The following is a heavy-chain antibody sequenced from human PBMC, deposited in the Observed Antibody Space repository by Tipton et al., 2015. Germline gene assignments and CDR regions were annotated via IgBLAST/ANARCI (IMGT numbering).Heavy chain of an antibody. V-gene: IGHV4-59*01. J-gene: IGHJ4*02. CDR2: IYHSGRT. CDR1: GGSIRTYY. D-gene: IGHD3-22*01. Sequence: TLSLTCTVSGGSIRTYYWVCIRQPPGRGLESIGYIYHSGRTNYNPSLRSRLTMSVESSKNQFSLRLSSATAADTAVYYCARLTGDYYDSATYDPTYIDYWGQGILVSVSS. CDR3: ARLTGDYYDSATYDPTYIDY.